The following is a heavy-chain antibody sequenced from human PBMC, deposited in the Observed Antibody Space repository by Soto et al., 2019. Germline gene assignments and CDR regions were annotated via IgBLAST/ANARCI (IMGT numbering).Heavy chain of an antibody. CDR3: AKDRWLRFRSDAFDI. D-gene: IGHD5-12*01. J-gene: IGHJ3*02. CDR2: ISGSGGST. CDR1: GFTFSSYA. V-gene: IGHV3-23*01. Sequence: GGSLRLSCAASGFTFSSYAMSWVRQAPGKGLEWVSAISGSGGSTYYADSVKGRFTIARDNSKHTLYLQMNSLRAEDTAVYYCAKDRWLRFRSDAFDIWGQGTMVTVSS.